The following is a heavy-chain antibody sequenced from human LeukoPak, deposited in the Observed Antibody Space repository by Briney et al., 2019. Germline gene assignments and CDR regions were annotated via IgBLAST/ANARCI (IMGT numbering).Heavy chain of an antibody. D-gene: IGHD6-6*01. CDR1: GFTVSSNY. CDR2: IYSGGST. Sequence: QAGGSLRLSCAASGFTVSSNYMSWVRQAPGKGLEWVSVIYSGGSTYYADSVKGRFTISRDNSKNTLYLQMNSLRAEDTAVYYCVRESVEYSSSPRGNYYYYYGMDVWGQGTTVTVSS. V-gene: IGHV3-53*01. J-gene: IGHJ6*02. CDR3: VRESVEYSSSPRGNYYYYYGMDV.